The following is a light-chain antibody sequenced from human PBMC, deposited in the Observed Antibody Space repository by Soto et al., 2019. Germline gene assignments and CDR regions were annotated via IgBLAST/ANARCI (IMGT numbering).Light chain of an antibody. V-gene: IGKV3-11*01. CDR2: QTS. CDR1: QYINTR. J-gene: IGKJ1*01. Sequence: EMVLTQSTATLASFPGEKVTLSCGASQYINTRLAWYQHRPGQAPRLLIYQTSIRAAGIPARFSASGTGTDFTLTISDVQPEDFAVYYCHQRQSWPRTFGQGTKVDIK. CDR3: HQRQSWPRT.